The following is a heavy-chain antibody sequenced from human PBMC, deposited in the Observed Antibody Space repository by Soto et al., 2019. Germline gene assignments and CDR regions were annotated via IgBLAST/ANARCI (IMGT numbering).Heavy chain of an antibody. V-gene: IGHV4-31*03. Sequence: SETLSLTCTASGGSISSGGYYWSWIRQHPGKGLEWIGYIYYSGSTYYNPSLKSRVTISVDTSKNQFSLKLSSVTAADTAVYYCAREPRYNWNDYNYWGQGTLVTVSS. J-gene: IGHJ4*02. D-gene: IGHD1-20*01. CDR2: IYYSGST. CDR1: GGSISSGGYY. CDR3: AREPRYNWNDYNY.